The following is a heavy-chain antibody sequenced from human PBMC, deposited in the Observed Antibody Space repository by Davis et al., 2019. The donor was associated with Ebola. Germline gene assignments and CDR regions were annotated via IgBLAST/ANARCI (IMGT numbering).Heavy chain of an antibody. CDR1: GGTFSSYT. D-gene: IGHD7-27*01. CDR2: IIPILGIA. Sequence: AASVKVSCKASGGTFSSYTISWVRQAPGQGLEWMGRIIPILGIANYAQKFQGRVTITADKSTSTAYMELSSLRSEDTAVYYCARDLNWGSRYYYYYGMDVWGQGTTVTVSS. V-gene: IGHV1-69*04. J-gene: IGHJ6*02. CDR3: ARDLNWGSRYYYYYGMDV.